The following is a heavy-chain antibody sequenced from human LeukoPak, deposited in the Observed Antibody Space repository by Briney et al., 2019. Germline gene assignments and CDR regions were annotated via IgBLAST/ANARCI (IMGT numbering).Heavy chain of an antibody. CDR3: ASTLTPYYFDY. CDR2: IYYSGST. J-gene: IGHJ4*02. Sequence: SETLSLTCTVSGVSISSSSYYWGWIRQPPGKGLEWIGSIYYSGSTYYNPSLKSRVTISVDTSKNQFSLKLSSVTAADTAVYYCASTLTPYYFDYWGQGTLVTVSS. CDR1: GVSISSSSYY. V-gene: IGHV4-39*07.